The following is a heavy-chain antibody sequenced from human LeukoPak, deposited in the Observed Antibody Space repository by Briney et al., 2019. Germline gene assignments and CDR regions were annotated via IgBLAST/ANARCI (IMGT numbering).Heavy chain of an antibody. D-gene: IGHD2-2*01. Sequence: ASVKVSCKASGYTFTGYYMHWVRQAPGQGLEWMGWINPNSGGTNYAQKLQGRVTMTTDTSTSTAYMELRSLRSDDTAVYYCARVSSTSFVAYYYYYMDVWGKGTTVTVSS. CDR3: ARVSSTSFVAYYYYYMDV. CDR2: INPNSGGT. V-gene: IGHV1-2*02. CDR1: GYTFTGYY. J-gene: IGHJ6*03.